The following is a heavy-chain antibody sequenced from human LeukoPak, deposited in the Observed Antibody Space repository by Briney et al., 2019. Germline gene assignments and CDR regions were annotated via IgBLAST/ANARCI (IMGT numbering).Heavy chain of an antibody. J-gene: IGHJ4*02. D-gene: IGHD3-22*01. CDR2: ISGYTGNT. V-gene: IGHV1-18*01. Sequence: ASVKVSCKASGYTSTTYSISWVRQAPGQGLEWMGWISGYTGNTNYAQRFQGRVTMTTDTSTSTAYMELRSLRSDDTAVYYCARGRHYYDSSGYDYWGQGTLVTVSS. CDR3: ARGRHYYDSSGYDY. CDR1: GYTSTTYS.